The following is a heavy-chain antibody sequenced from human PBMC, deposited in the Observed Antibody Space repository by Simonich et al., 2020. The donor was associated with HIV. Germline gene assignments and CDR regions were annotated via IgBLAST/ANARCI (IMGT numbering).Heavy chain of an antibody. Sequence: QVQLVQSGPEVKKPGSSVRVSCKASGGTFTSYALSWVRQAPGQGLEWMGGIHPILGRTHYARKFQGRVRITADKSTSTAYMELSSLRSEDTAVYFCARDSSVSRVEGYYYYMDVWGKGTTVTVSS. CDR1: GGTFTSYA. CDR3: ARDSSVSRVEGYYYYMDV. D-gene: IGHD6-6*01. CDR2: IHPILGRT. V-gene: IGHV1-69*06. J-gene: IGHJ6*03.